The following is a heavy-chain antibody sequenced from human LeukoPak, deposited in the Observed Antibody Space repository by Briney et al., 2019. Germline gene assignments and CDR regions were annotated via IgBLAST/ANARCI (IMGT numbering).Heavy chain of an antibody. D-gene: IGHD2-15*01. CDR1: GFTFNTYS. V-gene: IGHV3-23*01. J-gene: IGHJ4*02. Sequence: PGGSLRLSCEASGFTFNTYSMNWARQAPGKGLEWVSSIDSSGGYMFYADSVKGRFTISRDNSKNMLYLQMNSLRAEDTAVYYCAKSGRYCSGSTCYQEASLDYWGQGTLVTVSS. CDR3: AKSGRYCSGSTCYQEASLDY. CDR2: IDSSGGYM.